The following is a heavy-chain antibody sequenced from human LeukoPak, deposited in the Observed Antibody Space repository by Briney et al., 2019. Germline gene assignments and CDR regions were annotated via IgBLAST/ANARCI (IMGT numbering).Heavy chain of an antibody. CDR1: GFTFSSYS. Sequence: GGSLRLSCAASGFTFSSYSMNWVRQAPGKGLEWVSFIASDSTIYYADSVKGRFTLSRDNAKNSLYLLMNSLRAEDTAVYYCATSLSGWGSYHYMDVWGNGTTVTISS. J-gene: IGHJ6*03. CDR3: ATSLSGWGSYHYMDV. CDR2: IASDSTI. D-gene: IGHD6-19*01. V-gene: IGHV3-48*04.